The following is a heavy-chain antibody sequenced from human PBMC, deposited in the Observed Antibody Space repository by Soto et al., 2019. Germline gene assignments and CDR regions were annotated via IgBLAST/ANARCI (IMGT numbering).Heavy chain of an antibody. J-gene: IGHJ3*02. D-gene: IGHD2-8*01. Sequence: EVQLLESGGDLVQPGGSLRLSCAASGFTFNDYALTWVRQVPGKGLEWVSSLSSRGCSTHYAESVKGRFTISRDNIKNTVYLQMNSLRAEDTAVYYCARDRTVYCSNGICLAAFDIWGQGTLVTVSS. CDR2: LSSRGCST. CDR1: GFTFNDYA. CDR3: ARDRTVYCSNGICLAAFDI. V-gene: IGHV3-23*01.